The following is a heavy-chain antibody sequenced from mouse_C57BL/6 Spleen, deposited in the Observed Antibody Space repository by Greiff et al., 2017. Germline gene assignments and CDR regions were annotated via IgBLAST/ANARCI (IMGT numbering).Heavy chain of an antibody. J-gene: IGHJ3*01. CDR2: IYPGSGST. CDR1: GYTFTSYW. D-gene: IGHD2-5*01. V-gene: IGHV1-55*01. CDR3: ARFGYSNSWFAY. Sequence: QVQLQQPGAELVKPGASVKMSCKASGYTFTSYWITWVKQRPGQGLEWIGDIYPGSGSTNYNEKFKSKATLTVDTSSSTAYMQLSSLTSEDSAVXYGARFGYSNSWFAYWGQGTLVTVSA.